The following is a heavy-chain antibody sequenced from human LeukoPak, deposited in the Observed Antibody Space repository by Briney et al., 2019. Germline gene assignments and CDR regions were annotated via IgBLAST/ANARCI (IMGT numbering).Heavy chain of an antibody. D-gene: IGHD6-6*01. V-gene: IGHV4-61*02. CDR3: ARWSGSVTARNYYYYMDV. CDR1: GGSVRRGNYY. CDR2: IYTSGTT. J-gene: IGHJ6*03. Sequence: PSETLSLTCTVSGGSVRRGNYYWTWIRQPAGSGLEWIGRIYTSGTTNYNPSLRTRVTISVDASRNQFSLNLSSVTAADTAVYYCARWSGSVTARNYYYYMDVWGEGTTVTVSS.